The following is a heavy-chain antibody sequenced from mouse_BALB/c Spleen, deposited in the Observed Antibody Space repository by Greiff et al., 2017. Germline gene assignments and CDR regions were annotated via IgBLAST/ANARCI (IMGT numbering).Heavy chain of an antibody. Sequence: EGQLQQSGAELVKPGASVKLSCTASGFNIKDTYMHWVKQRPEQGLEWIGRIDPANGNTKYDPKFQGKATITADTSSNTAYLQLSSLTSEDTAVYYCARDDGRTFDYWGQGTTLTVSS. J-gene: IGHJ2*01. CDR2: IDPANGNT. CDR3: ARDDGRTFDY. D-gene: IGHD2-3*01. CDR1: GFNIKDTY. V-gene: IGHV14-3*02.